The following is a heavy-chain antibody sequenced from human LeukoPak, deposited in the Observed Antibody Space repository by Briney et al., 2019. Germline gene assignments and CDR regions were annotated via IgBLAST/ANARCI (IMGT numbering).Heavy chain of an antibody. CDR2: ISAYNGNT. Sequence: ASVKVSCKASGYTFTSYGISWVRQAPGQGLEWMGWISAYNGNTNYAQKLQGRVTMTTDTSTSTAYMELRSLRSDDTAVYYCARDSAVAGTYEYYYGMDVGAQGPRVTVFS. V-gene: IGHV1-18*01. CDR1: GYTFTSYG. D-gene: IGHD6-19*01. J-gene: IGHJ6*01. CDR3: ARDSAVAGTYEYYYGMDV.